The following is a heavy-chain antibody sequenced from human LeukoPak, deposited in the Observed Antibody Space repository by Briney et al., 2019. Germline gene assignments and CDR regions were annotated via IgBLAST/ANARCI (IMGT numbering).Heavy chain of an antibody. J-gene: IGHJ5*02. Sequence: GRSLRLSCAATGFTFDDYAMHWVRQAPGKGLEWVSGISWNSGSIGYADSVKGRFTISRDNAKNSLYLQMNSLRAEDMALYYCAKGLRSGWLDWFDPWGQGTLVTVSS. D-gene: IGHD6-19*01. V-gene: IGHV3-9*03. CDR3: AKGLRSGWLDWFDP. CDR2: ISWNSGSI. CDR1: GFTFDDYA.